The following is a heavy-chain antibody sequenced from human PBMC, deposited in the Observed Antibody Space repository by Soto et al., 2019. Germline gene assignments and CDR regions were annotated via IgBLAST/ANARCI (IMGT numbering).Heavy chain of an antibody. V-gene: IGHV3-23*01. Sequence: EVQLLESGGGLVQPGGSLRLCCAASGFTFNSYAMSWVRQAPGKGLEWVSTIIGSGGSTYYADSVKGRFSVSRDNSKNTLYLQMNSLSAEDTAVYYCAKDRNYYDSSCYDYWGQGTLVTVSS. CDR2: IIGSGGST. CDR1: GFTFNSYA. J-gene: IGHJ4*02. CDR3: AKDRNYYDSSCYDY. D-gene: IGHD3-22*01.